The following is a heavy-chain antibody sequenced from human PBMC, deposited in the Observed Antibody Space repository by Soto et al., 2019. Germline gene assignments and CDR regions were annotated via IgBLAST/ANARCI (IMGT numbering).Heavy chain of an antibody. CDR1: GFTFSSYA. D-gene: IGHD2-8*02. CDR3: ARGGTYWGGIDY. V-gene: IGHV3-30-3*01. J-gene: IGHJ4*02. CDR2: ISYDGSNK. Sequence: PGGSLRLSCAASGFTFSSYAMHWVRQAPGKGLEWVAVISYDGSNKYYADSVKGRFTISRDNSKNTLYLQMNSLRAEDTAVYYCARGGTYWGGIDYWGQGTLVTVS.